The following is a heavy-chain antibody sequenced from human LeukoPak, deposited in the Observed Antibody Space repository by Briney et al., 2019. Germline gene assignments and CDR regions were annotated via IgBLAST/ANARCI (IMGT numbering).Heavy chain of an antibody. J-gene: IGHJ3*02. V-gene: IGHV4-34*01. Sequence: PSETLSLTCAGYGGSFSGYYWSWIRQPPGKGLEWIGEINHSGSTNYNPSLKSRVTISVDTSKNQFSLKLSSVTAADTAVYYCARRPPFAFDIWGQGTMVTVSS. CDR1: GGSFSGYY. CDR2: INHSGST. CDR3: ARRPPFAFDI.